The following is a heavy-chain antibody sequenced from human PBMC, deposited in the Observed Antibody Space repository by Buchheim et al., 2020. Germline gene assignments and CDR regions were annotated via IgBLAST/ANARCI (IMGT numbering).Heavy chain of an antibody. CDR3: AKDVSFDFWTGGPQRTYYYYCMDV. D-gene: IGHD3/OR15-3a*01. Sequence: QVQLVESGGGVVQPGRSLRLSCVASGFTLSTYGMHWVRQAPGKGLEWVAVIWYDGTNKNYVDSVKGRFTISRDNSKDTLYLQMNGLRAEDAAIYYCAKDVSFDFWTGGPQRTYYYYCMDVWGKGTT. J-gene: IGHJ6*03. V-gene: IGHV3-33*06. CDR1: GFTLSTYG. CDR2: IWYDGTNK.